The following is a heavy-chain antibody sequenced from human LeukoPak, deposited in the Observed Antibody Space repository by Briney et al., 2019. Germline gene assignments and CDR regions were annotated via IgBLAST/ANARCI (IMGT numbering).Heavy chain of an antibody. J-gene: IGHJ4*02. V-gene: IGHV1-69*04. CDR1: GGTFSSYA. D-gene: IGHD4-17*01. CDR3: ARDYGDYGEYDY. Sequence: GFSVKVSCKASGGTFSSYAISWVRQAPGQGLEWMGRIIPILGIANYAQKFQGRVTITADKSTSTAYMELSSLRSEDTAVYYCARDYGDYGEYDYWGQGTLVTVSS. CDR2: IIPILGIA.